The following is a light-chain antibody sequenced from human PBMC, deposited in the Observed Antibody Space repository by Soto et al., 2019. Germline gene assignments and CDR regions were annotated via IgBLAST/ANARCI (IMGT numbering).Light chain of an antibody. V-gene: IGKV3-15*01. Sequence: EIVMTQSPATLSVSPGERATLSCRASQSVSSDLAWYQQKPGQAPRLLIYGASSRATGIPARFSGSGSGTEFALTISSRESEDYAVYYCQQCNNWPRTFGQGTKVEIK. CDR1: QSVSSD. CDR3: QQCNNWPRT. CDR2: GAS. J-gene: IGKJ1*01.